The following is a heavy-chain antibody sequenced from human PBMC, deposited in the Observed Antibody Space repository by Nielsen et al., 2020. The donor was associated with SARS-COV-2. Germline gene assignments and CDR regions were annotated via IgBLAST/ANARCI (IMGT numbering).Heavy chain of an antibody. CDR1: GGTFSSYA. CDR2: IIPIFGTA. J-gene: IGHJ4*02. CDR3: ASNRGIAAAGTQNY. D-gene: IGHD6-13*01. V-gene: IGHV1-69*13. Sequence: SVKVSCKASGGTFSSYAISWVRQASGQGLEWMGGIIPIFGTANYAQKFQGRVTITADESTSTAYMELSSLRSEDTAVYYCASNRGIAAAGTQNYWGQGTLVTVSS.